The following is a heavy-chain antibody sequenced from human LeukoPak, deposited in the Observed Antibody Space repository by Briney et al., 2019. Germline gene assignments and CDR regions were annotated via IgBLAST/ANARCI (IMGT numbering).Heavy chain of an antibody. V-gene: IGHV3-30*03. CDR2: ISFDGSIE. J-gene: IGHJ4*02. Sequence: GGSLRPSCAASGFTFSSYGMHWVRQTPGKGLEWVALISFDGSIEYYVDSVKGRFTISRDDSKNTLYLQMNSLRAEDTAVYYCARGLTVTPDYWGQGTLVTVSS. CDR3: ARGLTVTPDY. CDR1: GFTFSSYG. D-gene: IGHD4-17*01.